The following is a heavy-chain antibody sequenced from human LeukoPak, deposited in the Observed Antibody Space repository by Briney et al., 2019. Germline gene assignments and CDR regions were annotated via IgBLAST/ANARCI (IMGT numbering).Heavy chain of an antibody. Sequence: ASVTASCKAPGYTFTSYDINWVRQATGQGLEWMGWMNPNSGNTGYAQKFQGRVTITRNTSISTAYMELSSLRSEDTAVYYCARVWNTYYFDYWGQGTLVTVSS. D-gene: IGHD1/OR15-1a*01. CDR3: ARVWNTYYFDY. CDR1: GYTFTSYD. CDR2: MNPNSGNT. V-gene: IGHV1-8*03. J-gene: IGHJ4*02.